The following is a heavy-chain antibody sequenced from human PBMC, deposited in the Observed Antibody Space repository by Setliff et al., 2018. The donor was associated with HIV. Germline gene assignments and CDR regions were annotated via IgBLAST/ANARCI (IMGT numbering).Heavy chain of an antibody. V-gene: IGHV5-51*01. CDR2: IYLGDSDT. J-gene: IGHJ4*02. CDR3: ATPISITSGSAFDY. CDR1: GYRFTSYW. Sequence: PGESLKISCKGSGYRFTSYWIDWVRQTPGKGLEWMGIIYLGDSDTKYSPSFQGQVTLSVDKSISTAYLQWSSLKASDTAMYYCATPISITSGSAFDYWGQGTLVTVSS. D-gene: IGHD2-2*01.